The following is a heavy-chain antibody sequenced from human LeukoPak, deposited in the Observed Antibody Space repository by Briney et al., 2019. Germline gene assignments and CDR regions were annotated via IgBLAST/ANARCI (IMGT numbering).Heavy chain of an antibody. D-gene: IGHD3-9*01. J-gene: IGHJ4*02. Sequence: GGSPRLSCAASGFSFSKYWMHWVRQTPGEGLVWVSRIKEDGAYTSYADSVKGRFTISRDNARNTVFLQMNSLRAEDTAVYYCARDFDMGITPGDDFDFWGQGTLVTVSS. V-gene: IGHV3-74*01. CDR3: ARDFDMGITPGDDFDF. CDR2: IKEDGAYT. CDR1: GFSFSKYW.